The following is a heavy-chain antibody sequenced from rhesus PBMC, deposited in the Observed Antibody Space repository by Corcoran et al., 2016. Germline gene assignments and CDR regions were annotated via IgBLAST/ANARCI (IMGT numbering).Heavy chain of an antibody. Sequence: QVQLQESGPGAGQPSETLSLTCAVSGYSTSSGHDWSWIRQPPGKGLEWLGYIYGSSGSTNYNPSLKNRVTISKDTSKNQFSLKLSSVTAADTAVYYCAREGYNTWWYFDLWGPGTPITISS. D-gene: IGHD6-13*01. CDR2: IYGSSGST. J-gene: IGHJ2*01. CDR1: GYSTSSGHD. CDR3: AREGYNTWWYFDL. V-gene: IGHV4-127*01.